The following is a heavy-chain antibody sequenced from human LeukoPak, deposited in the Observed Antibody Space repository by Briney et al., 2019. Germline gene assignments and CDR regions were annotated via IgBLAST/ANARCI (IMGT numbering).Heavy chain of an antibody. CDR2: ISGSGGST. Sequence: PGGSLRLSCAASGFTFSSYAMSWVRQAPGKGPEWVSGISGSGGSTYYADSVKGRFTISRDNSKNTLYLQMNSLRAEDTAVYYCAKDMVRGVIYYFDYWGQGTLVTVSS. CDR3: AKDMVRGVIYYFDY. D-gene: IGHD3-10*01. V-gene: IGHV3-23*01. J-gene: IGHJ4*02. CDR1: GFTFSSYA.